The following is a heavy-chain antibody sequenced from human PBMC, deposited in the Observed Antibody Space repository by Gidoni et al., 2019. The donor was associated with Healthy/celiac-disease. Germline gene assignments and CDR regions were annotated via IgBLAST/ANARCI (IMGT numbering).Heavy chain of an antibody. CDR2: IYTSGST. V-gene: IGHV4-4*07. J-gene: IGHJ3*02. CDR1: GGSISSYY. Sequence: QVQLQESGPGLVKPSETLSLTCPVSGGSISSYYWSWIRQPAGKGLEWIGRIYTSGSTNYNPSLKSRVTMSVDTSKHQFSLKLSSVTAADTAVYYCARESSGWYRYAFDIWGQGTMVTVSS. D-gene: IGHD6-19*01. CDR3: ARESSGWYRYAFDI.